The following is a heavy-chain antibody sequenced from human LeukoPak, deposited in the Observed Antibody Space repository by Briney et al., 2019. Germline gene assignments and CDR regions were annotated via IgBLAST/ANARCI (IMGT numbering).Heavy chain of an antibody. CDR2: INHNGST. CDR1: GGSFSGYC. D-gene: IGHD3-16*02. J-gene: IGHJ4*02. Sequence: SETLSLTCAVYGGSFSGYCWSWIRQPPGKGLEWIGEINHNGSTSYNPSLKSRVSISVDTSKNQFSLKLSSVTAADTAVYYCARAIWYDYVWGSYRPYYFDYWGQGTLVTVSS. CDR3: ARAIWYDYVWGSYRPYYFDY. V-gene: IGHV4-34*01.